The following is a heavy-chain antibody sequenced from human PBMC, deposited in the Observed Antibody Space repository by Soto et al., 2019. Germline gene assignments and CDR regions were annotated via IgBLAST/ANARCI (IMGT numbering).Heavy chain of an antibody. Sequence: QAQLVESGGGVVQPGRSLRLSCAASGFTFYTYGMHWVHQVPGKGLQWVAVIWYDGGTKYYADSVRGRFTVSRDNSKNTLYLQMNSLRDEDTAVYYCARIDCTGNNCNPYYHYGMDVWGQGTTVTVSS. CDR3: ARIDCTGNNCNPYYHYGMDV. J-gene: IGHJ6*02. D-gene: IGHD2-8*02. V-gene: IGHV3-33*01. CDR2: IWYDGGTK. CDR1: GFTFYTYG.